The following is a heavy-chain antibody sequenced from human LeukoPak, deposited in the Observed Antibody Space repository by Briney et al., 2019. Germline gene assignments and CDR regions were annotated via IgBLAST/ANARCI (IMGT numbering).Heavy chain of an antibody. CDR3: AREGHYDVNMDV. CDR1: GGSFSGYY. D-gene: IGHD3-22*01. CDR2: INHSGST. J-gene: IGHJ6*03. V-gene: IGHV4-34*01. Sequence: ASETLSLTCAVYGGSFSGYYWSWIRQPPGKGLEWIGEINHSGSTNYNPSLKSRVTISVDTSKNQFSLKLSSVTAADKAVYYCAREGHYDVNMDVWGKGPRSPSP.